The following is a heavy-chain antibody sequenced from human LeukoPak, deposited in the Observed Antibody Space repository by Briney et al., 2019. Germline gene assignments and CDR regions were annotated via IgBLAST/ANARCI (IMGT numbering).Heavy chain of an antibody. J-gene: IGHJ6*02. D-gene: IGHD2-21*02. CDR3: ARPNSNCGGDCYPRRPRYYGMDV. Sequence: PSETLSLTCAVYGGSFSGYYWSWIRQPPGKGLEWIGEINHSGSTNYNPSLKSRVTISVDTSKNQFSLKLSSVTAADTAVYYCARPNSNCGGDCYPRRPRYYGMDVWGQGTTVTVSS. V-gene: IGHV4-34*01. CDR1: GGSFSGYY. CDR2: INHSGST.